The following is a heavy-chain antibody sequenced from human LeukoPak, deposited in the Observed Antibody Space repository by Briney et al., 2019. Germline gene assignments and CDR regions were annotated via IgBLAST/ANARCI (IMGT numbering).Heavy chain of an antibody. D-gene: IGHD4-23*01. J-gene: IGHJ4*02. V-gene: IGHV3-23*01. CDR2: ISGSGGST. Sequence: GGTLRLSCAASGFTFSSYGMSWVRQAPGKGLEWVSAISGSGGSTYYADSVKGRFTISRDNSKNTMYLQMNSLRAEDTAVYYCAKDLSYGGTFDYWGQGTLVTVSS. CDR3: AKDLSYGGTFDY. CDR1: GFTFSSYG.